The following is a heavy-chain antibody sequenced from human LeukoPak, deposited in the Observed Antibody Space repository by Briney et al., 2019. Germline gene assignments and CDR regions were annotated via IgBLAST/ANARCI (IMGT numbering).Heavy chain of an antibody. Sequence: SVKVSCKASGGTFSSYAISWVRQAPGQGLEWMGRIIPILGIANYAQKFQGRVTITRNTSISTAYMELSSLRSEDTAVYYCARGRKYSSGWLGYWGQGTLVTVSS. CDR1: GGTFSSYA. CDR2: IIPILGIA. V-gene: IGHV1-69*04. J-gene: IGHJ4*02. D-gene: IGHD6-19*01. CDR3: ARGRKYSSGWLGY.